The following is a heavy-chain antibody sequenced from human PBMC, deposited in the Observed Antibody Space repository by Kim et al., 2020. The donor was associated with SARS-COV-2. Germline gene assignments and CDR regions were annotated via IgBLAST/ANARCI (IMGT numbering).Heavy chain of an antibody. Sequence: GGSLRLSCAASGFTFSSYAMSWVRQAPGKGLEWVSAIIGSGVSTYYADSVKGRFTISRDNSKNTLYLHMTRLRAEDTAVYYCAKPPTTLYSYDSSGYSYYWGEGTLVTVSP. CDR3: AKPPTTLYSYDSSGYSYY. D-gene: IGHD3-22*01. CDR2: IIGSGVST. J-gene: IGHJ4*02. V-gene: IGHV3-23*01. CDR1: GFTFSSYA.